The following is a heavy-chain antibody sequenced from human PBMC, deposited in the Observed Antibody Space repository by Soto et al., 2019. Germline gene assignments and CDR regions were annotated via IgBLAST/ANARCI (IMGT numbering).Heavy chain of an antibody. D-gene: IGHD1-1*01. V-gene: IGHV1-2*02. J-gene: IGHJ4*02. CDR2: INPNSRGT. CDR3: ARVPSGTDKFDC. CDR1: GYTFTGNY. Sequence: GSSVKVSSKDPGYTFTGNYMHWVRQAPGQGLEWMESINPNSRGTNYAQKFQGRVTMTRDTSISTAYMELSRLRSDDTAVYYCARVPSGTDKFDCWGQGILVTV.